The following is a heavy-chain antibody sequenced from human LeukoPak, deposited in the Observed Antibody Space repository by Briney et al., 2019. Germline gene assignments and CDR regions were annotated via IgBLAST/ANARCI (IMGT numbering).Heavy chain of an antibody. J-gene: IGHJ1*01. Sequence: GGSLRLSCVVSGFTFNRCWMNWVRQAPGKGLEWVAHINPDGRDTYYVDSVKGRFTISRDNAQNSMYLQMNSLRVEDTAVYYCTSWGDTTAEYFQRWGQGALVTVSS. CDR2: INPDGRDT. D-gene: IGHD2-21*02. CDR3: TSWGDTTAEYFQR. CDR1: GFTFNRCW. V-gene: IGHV3-7*01.